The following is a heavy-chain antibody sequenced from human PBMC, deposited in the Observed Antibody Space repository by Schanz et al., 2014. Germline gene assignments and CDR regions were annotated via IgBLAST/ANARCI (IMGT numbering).Heavy chain of an antibody. CDR2: ISGSSRTI. CDR1: GFGFSSYS. Sequence: EVQLVESGGGLIQPGGSLRLSCAASGFGFSSYSMNWVRQAPGKGLEWVSYISGSSRTIYYADSMKGRFTVSRDDAKKSMYLQMNNLRAEDTAVYYCAREGPAYYFDDWGQGTLVTVSS. V-gene: IGHV3-48*04. CDR3: AREGPAYYFDD. J-gene: IGHJ4*02.